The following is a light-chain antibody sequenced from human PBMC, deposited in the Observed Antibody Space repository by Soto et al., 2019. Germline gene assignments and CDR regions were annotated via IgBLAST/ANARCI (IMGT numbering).Light chain of an antibody. V-gene: IGLV2-14*01. CDR2: EVS. Sequence: QSALTQPASVSGSTGQSITISCTGTSSDVGGYNYVSWYQQHPGKAPKLMIYEVSNRPSGVSNRFSGSKSGNTASLTISGLQAEDEPDYYCSSYTSSSTYVFGTGTKLTVL. CDR1: SSDVGGYNY. CDR3: SSYTSSSTYV. J-gene: IGLJ1*01.